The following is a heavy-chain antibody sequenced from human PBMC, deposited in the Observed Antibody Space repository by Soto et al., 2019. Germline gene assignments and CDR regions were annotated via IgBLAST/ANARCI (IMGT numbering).Heavy chain of an antibody. CDR2: IKSQAGGGTI. D-gene: IGHD3-3*01. Sequence: EVQLVESGGGLVKPGGSLRLSCAVSSITFIYAWMDWVRQAPGKRLEWVGRIKSQAGGGTIDYAAPVKGRFTISRDDSKNTVYLQMDSLKNEDTAVYYCTHVFSVAHPYSYFWGQGTLVTVSS. V-gene: IGHV3-15*07. CDR1: SITFIYAW. J-gene: IGHJ4*02. CDR3: THVFSVAHPYSYF.